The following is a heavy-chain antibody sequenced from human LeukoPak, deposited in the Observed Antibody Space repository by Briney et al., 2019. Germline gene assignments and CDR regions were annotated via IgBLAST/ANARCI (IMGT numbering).Heavy chain of an antibody. CDR2: INPNSGGT. D-gene: IGHD3-22*01. J-gene: IGHJ3*02. CDR1: GYTFTGYY. CDR3: ARGLNYYDSSVYFAFDI. Sequence: GASVKVSCKASGYTFTGYYMHWVRQAPGQGLEWMGWINPNSGGTNYAQKFQGRVTMTRDTSISTAYMELSRLRSDDTAVYYCARGLNYYDSSVYFAFDIWGQGTMVTVSS. V-gene: IGHV1-2*02.